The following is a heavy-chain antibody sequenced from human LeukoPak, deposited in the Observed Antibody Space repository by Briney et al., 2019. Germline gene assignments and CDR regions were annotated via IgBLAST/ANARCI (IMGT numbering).Heavy chain of an antibody. CDR3: ARDKIAMVRGVIIPHFDY. CDR1: GYTFTGYY. Sequence: ASVKVSCKASGYTFTGYYVHWVRQAPGQGREWMGWISPNNRGTHYAQKFQGRVTMTRDTSISTAYMELSRLRSDDTAVYYCARDKIAMVRGVIIPHFDYWGQGTLVTVSS. V-gene: IGHV1-2*02. CDR2: ISPNNRGT. J-gene: IGHJ4*02. D-gene: IGHD3-10*01.